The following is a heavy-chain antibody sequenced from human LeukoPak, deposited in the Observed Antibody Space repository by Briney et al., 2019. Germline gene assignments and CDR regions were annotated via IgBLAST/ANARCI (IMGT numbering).Heavy chain of an antibody. CDR3: ARNYGDYLRYYYMDV. D-gene: IGHD4-17*01. V-gene: IGHV4-4*07. CDR2: IYTSGST. CDR1: GGSISSYY. J-gene: IGHJ6*03. Sequence: PSETLSLTCTVSGGSISSYYWSWIRQPAGKGLEWIGRIYTSGSTNYNPYLKSRVTMSVDTSKNQFSLKLSSVTAADTAVYYCARNYGDYLRYYYMDVWGKGTTVTISS.